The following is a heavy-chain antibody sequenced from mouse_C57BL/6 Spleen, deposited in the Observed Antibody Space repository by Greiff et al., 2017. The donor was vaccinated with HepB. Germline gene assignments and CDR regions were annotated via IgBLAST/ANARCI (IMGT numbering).Heavy chain of an antibody. CDR3: ARGVYYDYDGFAY. D-gene: IGHD2-4*01. Sequence: VKLMESGAELARPGASVKLSCKASGYTFTSYGISWVKQRTGQGLEWIGEIYPRSGNTYYNEKFKGKATLTADKSSSTAYMELRSLTSEDSAVYFCARGVYYDYDGFAYGGQGTLVTVSA. V-gene: IGHV1-81*01. CDR1: GYTFTSYG. J-gene: IGHJ3*01. CDR2: IYPRSGNT.